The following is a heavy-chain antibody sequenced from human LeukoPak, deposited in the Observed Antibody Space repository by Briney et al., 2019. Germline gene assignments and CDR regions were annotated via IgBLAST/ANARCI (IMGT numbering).Heavy chain of an antibody. CDR3: ARRIPATASGLDY. CDR2: ISGSGDYT. CDR1: GFTFSSYA. D-gene: IGHD2-2*01. V-gene: IGHV3-23*01. J-gene: IGHJ4*02. Sequence: GGSLRLSCAASGFTFSSYAMSWVRQAPGKGLEWVSTISGSGDYTYYADSVKGRFTISRDNSKNTLCLQMNRLSAEDTAVYYCARRIPATASGLDYWGQGTLVTVSS.